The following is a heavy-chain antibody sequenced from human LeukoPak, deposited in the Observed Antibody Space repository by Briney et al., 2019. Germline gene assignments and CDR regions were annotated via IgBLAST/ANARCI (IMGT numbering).Heavy chain of an antibody. CDR1: GGSISSSSYY. J-gene: IGHJ4*02. Sequence: SETLSLTCTVSGGSISSSSYYWGWIRQPPGKGLEWIGSIYYSGSTYYNPSLKSRVTISVDTSKDQFSLKLSSVTAADTAVYYCARGLKGHDYWGQGTLVTVSS. V-gene: IGHV4-39*07. CDR3: ARGLKGHDY. CDR2: IYYSGST.